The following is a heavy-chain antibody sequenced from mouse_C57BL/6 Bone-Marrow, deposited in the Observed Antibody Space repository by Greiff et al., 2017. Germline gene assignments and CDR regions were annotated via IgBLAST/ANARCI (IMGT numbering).Heavy chain of an antibody. CDR2: IDPSDSST. D-gene: IGHD2-4*01. CDR3: ARKGDYALAMDY. CDR1: GYTFTSYW. J-gene: IGHJ4*01. V-gene: IGHV1-69*01. Sequence: QVQLQQPGAELVMPGASVKLSCKASGYTFTSYWMHWVKQRPGQGLEWIGEIDPSDSSTNYNPEFNGESTLTVEKSSNTAFMQLSSLTSEDSAVYYCARKGDYALAMDYWGQGTSVTVSS.